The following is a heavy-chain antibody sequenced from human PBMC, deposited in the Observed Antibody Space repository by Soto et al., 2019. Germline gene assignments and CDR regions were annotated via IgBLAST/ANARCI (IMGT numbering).Heavy chain of an antibody. CDR1: GFTFSSHA. CDR3: ARDQTGITTTGGGRIDY. V-gene: IGHV3-30-3*01. Sequence: QVQLVESGGGAVQPGRSLRLSCAASGFTFSSHAMHWVRQAPGKELECVAIISYDGSNKYYGDSVRGRLTISRDNSKNTIYLQMNSLRAEDTAVYYCARDQTGITTTGGGRIDYWGQGTLVTVSS. CDR2: ISYDGSNK. D-gene: IGHD6-13*01. J-gene: IGHJ4*02.